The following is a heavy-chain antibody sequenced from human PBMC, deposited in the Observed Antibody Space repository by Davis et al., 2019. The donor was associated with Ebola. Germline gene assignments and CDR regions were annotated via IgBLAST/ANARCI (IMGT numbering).Heavy chain of an antibody. CDR1: GFTFSDYY. Sequence: GGSLRLSCAASGFTFSDYYMSWIRQAPGKGLEWVSTLGTSADTYYADSVRGRFTTSRDNSKNTLYLQMNGLRVEDTAIYYCAKDTSNIWFDIWGQGTNVTVSS. D-gene: IGHD1-26*01. CDR3: AKDTSNIWFDI. CDR2: LGTSADT. J-gene: IGHJ3*02. V-gene: IGHV3-23*01.